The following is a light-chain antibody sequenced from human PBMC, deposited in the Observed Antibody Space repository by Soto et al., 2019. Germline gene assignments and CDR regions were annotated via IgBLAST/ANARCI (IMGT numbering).Light chain of an antibody. CDR3: QQRSNWWT. Sequence: EIVLTQSPATLSLSPEERATLSCRASQSVSSYLAWYQQKPGQAPRLLIYDASNRASGIPARFSGSGSGTDFTLTISSLEPEDFAVYYSQQRSNWWTFGQGTKADIK. J-gene: IGKJ1*01. V-gene: IGKV3-11*01. CDR2: DAS. CDR1: QSVSSY.